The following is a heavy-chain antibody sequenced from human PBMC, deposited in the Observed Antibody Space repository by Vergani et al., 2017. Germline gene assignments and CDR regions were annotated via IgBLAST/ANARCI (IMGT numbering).Heavy chain of an antibody. CDR3: ARALAFDSGGFPYGMDV. J-gene: IGHJ6*02. CDR2: INPSGGST. V-gene: IGHV1-46*01. D-gene: IGHD1-26*01. CDR1: GYTFTSYY. Sequence: QVQLVQSGAEVKKPGASVKVSCKASGYTFTSYYMHWVRQAPGQGLEWMGIINPSGGSTSYAQKFQGRVTMTRDTSTSTVYMELSSLRSEDTAVYYCARALAFDSGGFPYGMDVWGQGTTVTVSS.